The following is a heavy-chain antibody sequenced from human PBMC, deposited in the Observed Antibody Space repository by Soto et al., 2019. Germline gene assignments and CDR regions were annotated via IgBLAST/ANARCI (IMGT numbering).Heavy chain of an antibody. CDR2: ISFSSDYI. V-gene: IGHV3-21*01. CDR3: ARSGSPDY. J-gene: IGHJ4*02. CDR1: GFTFSGYS. Sequence: EVQLVASGGAQVKPGGSLRLSCAASGFTFSGYSISWFRQAPGKGLEWVSSISFSSDYIYYADSVKGRFTISRDNSKNSLYLQMNSLSAEDTAMYYCARSGSPDYWGQGTLVTVSS. D-gene: IGHD6-25*01.